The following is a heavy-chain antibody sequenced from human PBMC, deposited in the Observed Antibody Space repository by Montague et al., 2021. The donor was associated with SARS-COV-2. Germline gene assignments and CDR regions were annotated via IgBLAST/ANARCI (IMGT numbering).Heavy chain of an antibody. CDR1: GDSVSSSDHN. CDR3: ARRRLREDYFDF. V-gene: IGHV4-39*01. J-gene: IGHJ4*02. D-gene: IGHD4-17*01. Sequence: SETLSLTCTVSGDSVSSSDHNWGWIRQPPGKGLEWLGIVYYSGYTYYXPSVKGRVTISIDAYKNQFSLKLNSLTATDTAIYHCARRRLREDYFDFWGQGTLLTVSS. CDR2: VYYSGYT.